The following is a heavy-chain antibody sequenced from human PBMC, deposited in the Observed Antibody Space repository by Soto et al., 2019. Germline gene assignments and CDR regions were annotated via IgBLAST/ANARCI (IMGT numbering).Heavy chain of an antibody. CDR3: AYSSTPFHP. CDR2: ISGSGGST. J-gene: IGHJ5*02. CDR1: GFTFSSYA. Sequence: EVQLLESGGGLVQPGGSLRLSCAASGFTFSSYAMSWVRQAPGKGLEWVSAISGSGGSTYYADSVKGRFTISRDNSKNSLYLQQNPLRPEDPAEFYCAYSSTPFHPWGQKPLVPVSS. V-gene: IGHV3-23*01. D-gene: IGHD6-13*01.